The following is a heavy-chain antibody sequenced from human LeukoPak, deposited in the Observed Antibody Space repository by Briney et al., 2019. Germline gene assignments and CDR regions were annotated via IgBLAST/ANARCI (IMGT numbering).Heavy chain of an antibody. CDR3: ARDNHMVRGVIITSDYYYYMDV. CDR1: GYTFTSYD. D-gene: IGHD3-10*01. Sequence: ASVKVSCKASGYTFTSYDINWVRQATGQGLERMGWMNPNSGNTGYAQKFQGRVTMTRNTSISTAYMELSSLRSEDTAVYYCARDNHMVRGVIITSDYYYYMDVWGKGTTVTVSS. V-gene: IGHV1-8*01. J-gene: IGHJ6*03. CDR2: MNPNSGNT.